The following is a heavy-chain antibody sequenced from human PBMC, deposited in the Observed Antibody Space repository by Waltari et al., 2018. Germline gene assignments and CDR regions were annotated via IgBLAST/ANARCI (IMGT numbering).Heavy chain of an antibody. Sequence: QVQLVQSGAEVKKPGSSVKVSCKASGGTFSSYAISWVRQAPGQGLEWMGGISPIFGTSNYAQKFQGRVTITTDESTSTAYMELSSLRSEDTAVYYCARGLMITFGGVIVADAFDIWGQGTMVTVSS. J-gene: IGHJ3*02. D-gene: IGHD3-16*02. CDR1: GGTFSSYA. CDR2: ISPIFGTS. V-gene: IGHV1-69*05. CDR3: ARGLMITFGGVIVADAFDI.